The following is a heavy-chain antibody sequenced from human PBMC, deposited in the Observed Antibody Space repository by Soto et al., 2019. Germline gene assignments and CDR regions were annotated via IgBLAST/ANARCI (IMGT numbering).Heavy chain of an antibody. J-gene: IGHJ6*02. CDR2: IIPILGIA. CDR1: GGTFSIYT. V-gene: IGHV1-69*04. Sequence: SVKVSCKASGGTFSIYTIRWVRQAPGQGLEWMGRIIPILGIANYAQKFQGRVTITADKSTSTAYMELSSLRSEDTAVYYCARETGDPTGYYYYGMDVWVQGTTVTGSS. CDR3: ARETGDPTGYYYYGMDV. D-gene: IGHD7-27*01.